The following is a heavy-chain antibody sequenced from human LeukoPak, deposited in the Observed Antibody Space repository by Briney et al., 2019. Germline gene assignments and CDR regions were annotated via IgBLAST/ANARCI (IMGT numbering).Heavy chain of an antibody. D-gene: IGHD6-6*01. CDR1: GGSISSGTYY. CDR3: ARDIGIAALYYFDY. V-gene: IGHV4-61*02. CDR2: IYISGST. J-gene: IGHJ4*02. Sequence: PSETLSLTCTVSGGSISSGTYYWSWIRQPAGKGLEWIGRIYISGSTNYNPSLKSRVTISVDTSKNQFSLKLSSVTAADTAVYYCARDIGIAALYYFDYWGQGTLVTVSS.